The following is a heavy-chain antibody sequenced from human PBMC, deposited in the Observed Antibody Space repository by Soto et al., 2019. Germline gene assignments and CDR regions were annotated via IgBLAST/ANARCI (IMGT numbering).Heavy chain of an antibody. J-gene: IGHJ6*02. CDR2: ISSYNGDT. CDR3: ASEGVAPYYYSGMDV. V-gene: IGHV1-18*01. D-gene: IGHD5-12*01. CDR1: GYTFTRSG. Sequence: QVQLEQSGAEVKKPGASVKVSCKASGYTFTRSGISWVRQAPGQGPEWMGWISSYNGDTNYAQTFQGRVTMTTDTSTSTAYMELRSLRSDDTAVYYCASEGVAPYYYSGMDVWGQGTPVTVSS.